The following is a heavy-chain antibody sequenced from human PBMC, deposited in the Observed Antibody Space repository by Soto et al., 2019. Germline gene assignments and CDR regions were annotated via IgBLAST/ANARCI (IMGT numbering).Heavy chain of an antibody. V-gene: IGHV3-15*01. CDR3: TKLSWYTNYYFDH. D-gene: IGHD6-13*01. CDR2: IKTKINGETA. CDR1: GFTFSDTE. Sequence: GGSLRLSCAASGFTFSDTEMNWVRQAPGKGLEWVGRIKTKINGETADYASPVTGRFAISRDDSKNTLYLQMSSLNTEDTAVYYCTKLSWYTNYYFDHWGQGTLVTVS. J-gene: IGHJ4*02.